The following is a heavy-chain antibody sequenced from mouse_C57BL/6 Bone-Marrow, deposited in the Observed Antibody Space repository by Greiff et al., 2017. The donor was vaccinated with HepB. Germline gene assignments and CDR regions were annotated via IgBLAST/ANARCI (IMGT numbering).Heavy chain of an antibody. V-gene: IGHV1-76*01. D-gene: IGHD2-3*01. CDR2: IYPGSGNT. CDR1: GYTFTDYY. CDR3: ARGDYDGYPAWFAY. Sequence: VQLQQSGAELVRPGASVKLSCKASGYTFTDYYINWVKQRPGQGLEWIARIYPGSGNTYYNEKFKGKATLTAEKSSSTAYMQLSSLTSEDSAVYFCARGDYDGYPAWFAYWGQGTLVTVSA. J-gene: IGHJ3*01.